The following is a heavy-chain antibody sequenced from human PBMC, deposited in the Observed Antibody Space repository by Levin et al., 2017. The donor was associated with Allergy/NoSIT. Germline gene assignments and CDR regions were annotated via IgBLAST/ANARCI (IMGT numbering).Heavy chain of an antibody. D-gene: IGHD3-10*01. CDR1: GGSISSYY. Sequence: SETLSLTCTVSGGSISSYYWSWIRQPPGKGLEWIGYTYYSGSTNYNPSLKSRVTISVDTSKNQFSLKLSSVTAADTAVYYCARANLGSYYYYGMDVWGQGTTVTVSS. CDR3: ARANLGSYYYYGMDV. V-gene: IGHV4-59*01. J-gene: IGHJ6*02. CDR2: TYYSGST.